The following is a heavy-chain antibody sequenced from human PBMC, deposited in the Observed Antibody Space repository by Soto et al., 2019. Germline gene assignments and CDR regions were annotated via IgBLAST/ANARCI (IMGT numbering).Heavy chain of an antibody. J-gene: IGHJ4*02. CDR1: GGSISSGGYS. Sequence: PSETLSLTCAVFGGSISSGGYSWSWIRQPPGKGLEWIGYMYHSGSTYYNPSLKSRVTISIDRSKNQFSLKLSSVTAADTAVYYCPRVPDYWGQGILVTVSP. CDR2: MYHSGST. D-gene: IGHD2-2*01. CDR3: PRVPDY. V-gene: IGHV4-30-2*01.